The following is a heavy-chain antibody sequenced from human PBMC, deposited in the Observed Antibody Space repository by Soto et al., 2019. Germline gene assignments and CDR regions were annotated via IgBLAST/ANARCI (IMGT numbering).Heavy chain of an antibody. V-gene: IGHV1-69*13. CDR2: IIPIFGTA. CDR1: GGTFSSYA. D-gene: IGHD2-15*01. CDR3: ARDIVVVVAAKDDYYYGMDV. Sequence: ASVKVSCKASGGTFSSYAISWVRQAPGQGLEWMGGIIPIFGTANYAQKFQGRVTITADESTSTAYMELSSLRSEDTAVYYCARDIVVVVAAKDDYYYGMDVWGQGTTVTVSS. J-gene: IGHJ6*02.